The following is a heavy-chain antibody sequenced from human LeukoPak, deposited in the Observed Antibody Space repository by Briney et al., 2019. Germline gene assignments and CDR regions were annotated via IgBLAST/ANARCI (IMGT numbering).Heavy chain of an antibody. D-gene: IGHD4-17*01. CDR3: ARAFRDYVTNWFDP. V-gene: IGHV4-59*12. CDR1: GGSISSYY. J-gene: IGHJ5*02. Sequence: PSETLSLTCTVSGGSISSYYWNWIRQPPGRGLEWIGYIYYSGSTNYNPSLESRVTISVDTSKNQFSLKLSSVTAADTAVYYCARAFRDYVTNWFDPWGQGTLVTVSS. CDR2: IYYSGST.